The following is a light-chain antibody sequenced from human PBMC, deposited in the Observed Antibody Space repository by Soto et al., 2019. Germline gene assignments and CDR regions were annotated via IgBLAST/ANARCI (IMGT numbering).Light chain of an antibody. V-gene: IGKV3-11*01. J-gene: IGKJ4*01. Sequence: EILLTQSPPTLSLSPGERATFSSRPSQGVSISLAWYQQKPGQAPRLLIYDASNRATGIPARFSGSGSGTDFTLTISSLEPEDFAVYYCKQRSEWPLTFGGGTKVEIK. CDR1: QGVSIS. CDR3: KQRSEWPLT. CDR2: DAS.